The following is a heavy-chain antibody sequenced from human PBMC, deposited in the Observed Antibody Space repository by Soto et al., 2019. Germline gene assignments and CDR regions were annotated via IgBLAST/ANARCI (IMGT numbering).Heavy chain of an antibody. V-gene: IGHV3-48*03. CDR3: ARENCDY. D-gene: IGHD1-1*01. CDR1: GFTFSSYE. Sequence: PGGSLRLSCAASGFTFSSYEMNWVRQAPGKGLEWVSYISTGGGTRYYADSVKGRFTISRDNAKNSLSLQMNSLRADDTAVYYCARENCDYWGQGTLDTVSS. CDR2: ISTGGGTR. J-gene: IGHJ4*02.